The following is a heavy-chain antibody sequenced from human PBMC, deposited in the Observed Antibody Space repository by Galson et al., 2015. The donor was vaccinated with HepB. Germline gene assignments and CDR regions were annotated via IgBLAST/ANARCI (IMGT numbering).Heavy chain of an antibody. CDR2: ISSDGTST. Sequence: SLRLSCAFSGFSFRTYAMFWVRQAPVKGLEYVSGISSDGTSTYYVDSVRGRFTISRDTSKNTMYLQMSSLRPEDTAVYYCEKDLGWVDDYWGQGTLVTVPS. J-gene: IGHJ4*02. CDR3: EKDLGWVDDY. D-gene: IGHD3-3*01. V-gene: IGHV3-64D*06. CDR1: GFSFRTYA.